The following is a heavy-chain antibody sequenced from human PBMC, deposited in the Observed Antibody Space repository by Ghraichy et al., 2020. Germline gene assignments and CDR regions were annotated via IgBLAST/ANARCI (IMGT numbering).Heavy chain of an antibody. J-gene: IGHJ3*01. Sequence: GSLRRSCAASGFTFSSYAMSWVRQAPGKGLEWVSAISGGGSSTYYADSVRGRFTISRDNSDKKVYLQVDSLRAEDTAVYYCAKDRRETSGLGAFDVWGQGTMVTVSS. CDR1: GFTFSSYA. CDR2: ISGGGSST. V-gene: IGHV3-23*01. D-gene: IGHD3-22*01. CDR3: AKDRRETSGLGAFDV.